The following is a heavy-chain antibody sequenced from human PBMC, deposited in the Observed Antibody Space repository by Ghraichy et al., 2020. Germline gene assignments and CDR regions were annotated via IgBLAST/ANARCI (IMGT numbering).Heavy chain of an antibody. CDR1: GFTFSSYA. J-gene: IGHJ5*02. Sequence: GGSLRLSCAASGFTFSSYAMHWVRQAPGKGLEWVAVISYDGSNKYYADSVKGRFTISRDNSKNTLYLQMNSLRAEDTAVYYCARGRQWLANGGNWFDPWGQGTMVTVSS. V-gene: IGHV3-30-3*01. D-gene: IGHD6-19*01. CDR3: ARGRQWLANGGNWFDP. CDR2: ISYDGSNK.